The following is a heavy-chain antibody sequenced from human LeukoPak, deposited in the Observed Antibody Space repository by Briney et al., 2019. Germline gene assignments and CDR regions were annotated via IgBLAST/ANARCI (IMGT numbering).Heavy chain of an antibody. Sequence: ETLSLTCTVSGGSISSYYWSWIRQPPGKGLEWVSGISGSGFSTYYGDSVKGRFTISRDNSKNTLYLQMNSLRAEDTAVYYCAKNGEPSRGIIMYPDYWGQGTLVTVSS. CDR2: ISGSGFST. D-gene: IGHD3-10*01. J-gene: IGHJ4*02. V-gene: IGHV3-23*01. CDR1: GGSISSYY. CDR3: AKNGEPSRGIIMYPDY.